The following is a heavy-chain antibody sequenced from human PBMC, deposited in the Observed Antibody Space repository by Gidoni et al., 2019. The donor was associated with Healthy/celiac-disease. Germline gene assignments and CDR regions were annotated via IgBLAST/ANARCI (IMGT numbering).Heavy chain of an antibody. J-gene: IGHJ4*02. CDR2: INHSGST. D-gene: IGHD3-10*01. CDR3: ARGGYYGSGSYPHDY. V-gene: IGHV4-34*01. CDR1: GGSFSGYY. Sequence: QVQLQQWGAGLLTPSETLSLTCAVYGGSFSGYYWSWIRQPPGKGLEWIGEINHSGSTNYNPSLKSRVTISVDTSKNQFSLKLSSVTAADTAVYYCARGGYYGSGSYPHDYWGQGTLVTVSS.